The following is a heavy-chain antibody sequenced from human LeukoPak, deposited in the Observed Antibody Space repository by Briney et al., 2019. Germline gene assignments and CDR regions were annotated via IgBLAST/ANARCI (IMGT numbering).Heavy chain of an antibody. V-gene: IGHV3-74*01. D-gene: IGHD5-18*01. CDR1: GFTFSRDW. Sequence: GGSLRLSCAASGFTFSRDWMHWVRQAPGKGLVWVSRINGDGSSTSYADSVKGRFTISRDNAKNTLYLQMNMRSADETVFYCGRWGYNDAIGYWGQGTLVTVSS. CDR3: GRWGYNDAIGY. CDR2: INGDGSST. J-gene: IGHJ4*02.